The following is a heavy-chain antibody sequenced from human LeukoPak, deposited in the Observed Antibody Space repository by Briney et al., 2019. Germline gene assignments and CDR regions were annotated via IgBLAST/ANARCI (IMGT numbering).Heavy chain of an antibody. CDR1: GDSVSSNSAA. Sequence: SQTLSLTCAISGDSVSSNSAAWSWIRQSPSRGLEWLGRTYYRSKWYNDYAVSVKSRITISPDASKNQFSLQLNSVTPEDTAVYYCAREGDEGYLFDYWGQGTLVTVSS. CDR2: TYYRSKWYN. D-gene: IGHD5-24*01. CDR3: AREGDEGYLFDY. J-gene: IGHJ4*02. V-gene: IGHV6-1*01.